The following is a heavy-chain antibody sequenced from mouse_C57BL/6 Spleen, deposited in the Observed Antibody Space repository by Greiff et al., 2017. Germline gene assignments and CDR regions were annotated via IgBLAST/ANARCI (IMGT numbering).Heavy chain of an antibody. CDR2: IDPETGGT. D-gene: IGHD1-2*01. V-gene: IGHV1-15*01. Sequence: QVQLKESGAELVRPGASVTLSCKASGYTFTDYEMHWVKQTPVHGLEWIGAIDPETGGTAYNQKFKGKAILTPDKSSSTAYMDLRSLTSEDSAVYYCTRSGTTALFDYWGQGTTLTVSS. CDR1: GYTFTDYE. J-gene: IGHJ2*01. CDR3: TRSGTTALFDY.